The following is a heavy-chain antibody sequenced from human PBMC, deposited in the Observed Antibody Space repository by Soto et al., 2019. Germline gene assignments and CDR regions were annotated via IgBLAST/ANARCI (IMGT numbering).Heavy chain of an antibody. CDR3: AGSRGFGFDF. D-gene: IGHD2-15*01. CDR2: LSGDNVDI. CDR1: DYTFNSYG. J-gene: IGHJ4*02. Sequence: QVQLVQSGDELKKPGASVKVSCKASDYTFNSYGISWVRKAPGQGLEWMGWLSGDNVDIKYAQKFQGRVTMTTDIYTSTVYMELRSLSTDDTAVYFCAGSRGFGFDFWGQGTLVTVSS. V-gene: IGHV1-18*01.